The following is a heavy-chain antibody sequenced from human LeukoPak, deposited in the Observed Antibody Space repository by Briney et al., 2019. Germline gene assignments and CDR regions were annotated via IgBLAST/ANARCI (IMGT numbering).Heavy chain of an antibody. CDR2: INSDGSEG. CDR3: ARSSYSSSSSV. D-gene: IGHD6-6*01. Sequence: GGSLRLSCAASGFTVSSNYMSWVRQAPGKGLEWVASINSDGSEGYYADVVKGRFTISRDNAKNSLYLQINSLRAEDTAVYYCARSSYSSSSSVWGQGTMVTVSS. V-gene: IGHV3-7*03. CDR1: GFTVSSNY. J-gene: IGHJ3*01.